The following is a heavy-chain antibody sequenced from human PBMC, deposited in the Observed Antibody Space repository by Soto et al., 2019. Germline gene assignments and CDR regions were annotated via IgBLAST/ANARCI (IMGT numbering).Heavy chain of an antibody. D-gene: IGHD6-6*01. CDR3: ARDFWESSSPAYKNWFDP. CDR1: GFTFSSYG. J-gene: IGHJ5*02. V-gene: IGHV3-33*01. CDR2: IWYDGSNK. Sequence: WGSLRLSCAASGFTFSSYGMHWVRQAPGKGLEWVAVIWYDGSNKYYADSVKGRFTISRDNSKNTLYLQMNSLRAEDTAVYYCARDFWESSSPAYKNWFDPWGQGTLVTVSS.